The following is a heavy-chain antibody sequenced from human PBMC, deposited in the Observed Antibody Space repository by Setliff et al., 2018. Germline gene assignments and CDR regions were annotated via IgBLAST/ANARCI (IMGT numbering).Heavy chain of an antibody. D-gene: IGHD1-1*01. CDR1: GGSISSYY. Sequence: PSETLSLTCNVSGGSISSYYWSWIRQPPGKGLEWIGHILTTGSTNYNPSLKSRIAISADTSRDRFSLRLTSVTAADTAIYYCARFCGTSNCQRAPLFDYWGQGILVTVSS. V-gene: IGHV4-4*08. CDR3: ARFCGTSNCQRAPLFDY. J-gene: IGHJ4*02. CDR2: ILTTGST.